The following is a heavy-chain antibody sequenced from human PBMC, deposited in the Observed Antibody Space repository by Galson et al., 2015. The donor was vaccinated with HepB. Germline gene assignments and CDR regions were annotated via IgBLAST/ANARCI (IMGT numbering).Heavy chain of an antibody. Sequence: SVKVSCKASGYTFTGYYMHWVRQAPGQGLEWMGWINPNSGGTNYAQKFQGWVTMTRDTSISTAYMELSRLGSDDTAVYYCARGAIYDYVWGSYGWFDPWGQGTLVTVSS. V-gene: IGHV1-2*04. J-gene: IGHJ5*02. CDR3: ARGAIYDYVWGSYGWFDP. CDR2: INPNSGGT. CDR1: GYTFTGYY. D-gene: IGHD3-16*01.